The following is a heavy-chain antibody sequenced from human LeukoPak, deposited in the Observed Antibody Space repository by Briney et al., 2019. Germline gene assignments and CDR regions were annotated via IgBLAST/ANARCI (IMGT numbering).Heavy chain of an antibody. Sequence: SETLSLTCTVTGGSISSYYWSWIRQPPGKGLEWIGNIYYSGSTNYNPSLKSRVTISVDTSKNQFSLKLSSVTAADTAVYYCARVDHYGSGSYYSPYFDYWGQGTLVTVSS. D-gene: IGHD3-10*01. J-gene: IGHJ4*02. CDR2: IYYSGST. CDR1: GGSISSYY. CDR3: ARVDHYGSGSYYSPYFDY. V-gene: IGHV4-59*01.